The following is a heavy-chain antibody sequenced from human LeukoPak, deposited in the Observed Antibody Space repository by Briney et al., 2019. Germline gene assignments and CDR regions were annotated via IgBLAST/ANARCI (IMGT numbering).Heavy chain of an antibody. CDR3: ARRIAAAGRGVLYFDY. D-gene: IGHD6-13*01. J-gene: IGHJ4*02. CDR2: IYYHENT. CDR1: GGSISSSSDY. V-gene: IGHV4-39*01. Sequence: SETLSLTCTVSGGSISSSSDYWGWIRQAPGKGLEWIGSIYYHENTYYNSSLKSRVTISVDTSKNQFSLKLNSVTAADTAVYYCARRIAAAGRGVLYFDYWGQGTLVTVSS.